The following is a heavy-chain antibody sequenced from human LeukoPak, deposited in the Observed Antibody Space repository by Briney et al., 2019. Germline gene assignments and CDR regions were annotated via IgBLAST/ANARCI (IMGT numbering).Heavy chain of an antibody. J-gene: IGHJ3*02. CDR3: ARGNTYSSSWNDI. Sequence: ASVKVSCKASGYTFTSYDINWVRQAAGQGLEWMGWMSPSTGNTGYAQKFQGRVTMTRNTSISTAYMELSSLRSEDTAVYYCARGNTYSSSWNDIWGQGTMVTVSS. CDR1: GYTFTSYD. D-gene: IGHD6-13*01. CDR2: MSPSTGNT. V-gene: IGHV1-8*01.